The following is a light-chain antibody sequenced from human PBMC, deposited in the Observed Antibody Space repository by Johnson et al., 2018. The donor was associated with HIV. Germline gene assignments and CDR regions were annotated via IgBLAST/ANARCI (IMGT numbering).Light chain of an antibody. V-gene: IGLV1-51*01. J-gene: IGLJ1*01. CDR2: DNN. Sequence: IGNNYVSWYQQLPITAPKLLIYDNNKRPSGISARFSGSKSGASSTLGITGLQTGDEADYYCGTWDSSLRSGFFGTGTKVTVL. CDR3: GTWDSSLRSGF. CDR1: IGNNY.